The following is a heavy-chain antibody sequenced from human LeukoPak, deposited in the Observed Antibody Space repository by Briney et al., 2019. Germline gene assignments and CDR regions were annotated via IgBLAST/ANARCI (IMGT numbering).Heavy chain of an antibody. CDR1: GYTLTELS. V-gene: IGHV1-24*01. CDR2: FDPEDGET. CDR3: ATRNYCSGGSCYSDWAFGI. J-gene: IGHJ3*02. D-gene: IGHD2-15*01. Sequence: ASVKVSCKVSGYTLTELSMHWVRQAPGKGLEWMGGFDPEDGETIYAQKFQGRVTMTEDTSTDTAYMELSSLRSEDTAVYYCATRNYCSGGSCYSDWAFGIWGQGTMVTVSS.